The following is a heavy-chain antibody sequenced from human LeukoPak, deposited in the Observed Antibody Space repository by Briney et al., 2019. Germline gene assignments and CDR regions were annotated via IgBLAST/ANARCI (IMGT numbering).Heavy chain of an antibody. J-gene: IGHJ6*02. Sequence: GGSLRLSCAASGFTVSSNHMSWVRQAPGKGLEWVSSISSSSSYIYYADSVKGRFTISRDNAKNSLYLQMNSLRAEDTAVYYCARDARTTVVTPIGMDVWGQGTTVTVSS. CDR2: ISSSSSYI. CDR3: ARDARTTVVTPIGMDV. D-gene: IGHD4-23*01. V-gene: IGHV3-21*01. CDR1: GFTVSSNH.